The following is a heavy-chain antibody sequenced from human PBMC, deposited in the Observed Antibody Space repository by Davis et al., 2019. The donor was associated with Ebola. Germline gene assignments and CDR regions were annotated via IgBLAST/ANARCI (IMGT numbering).Heavy chain of an antibody. D-gene: IGHD3-16*01. CDR1: GDSMSSNDYS. CDR3: SRAQFGGDLSPFFDS. J-gene: IGHJ4*02. V-gene: IGHV4-30-2*01. CDR2: IYHTGST. Sequence: SETLYLTCAVSGDSMSSNDYSWSWIRQPPGKGLEWIGYIYHTGSTYYNPSLKTRVTMSLDRSKNQFSLKLSSVTAADTAVYYCSRAQFGGDLSPFFDSWGQGTLVTVSS.